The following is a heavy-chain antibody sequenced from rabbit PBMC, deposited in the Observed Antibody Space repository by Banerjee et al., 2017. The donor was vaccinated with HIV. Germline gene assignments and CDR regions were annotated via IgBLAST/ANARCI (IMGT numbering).Heavy chain of an antibody. Sequence: QSLEESGGDLVKPGASLTLTCTASGFSFSSSYYMCWVRQAPGKGLEWIACIYTGSSGSTYYASWAKGRFTISKTSSTTVTLQMTSLTAADTATYFCARGDTYDYGSGVYGFNLWGQGTLVTVS. J-gene: IGHJ4*01. CDR3: ARGDTYDYGSGVYGFNL. V-gene: IGHV1S40*01. CDR1: GFSFSSSYY. CDR2: IYTGSSGST. D-gene: IGHD6-1*01.